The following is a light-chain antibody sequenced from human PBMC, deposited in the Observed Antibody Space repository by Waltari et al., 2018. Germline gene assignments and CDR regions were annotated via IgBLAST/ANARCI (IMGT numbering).Light chain of an antibody. CDR3: SSYTSSSTSYV. CDR2: DVS. J-gene: IGLJ1*01. Sequence: QSALTQPASVSGSPGQSITISCTGTSRDVGGYNYVSWYQQHPGKAPKLMIYDVSNRPSGVSNRFSGSKSGNTASLTISGLQAEDEADYYCSSYTSSSTSYVFGTGTKVTVL. V-gene: IGLV2-14*01. CDR1: SRDVGGYNY.